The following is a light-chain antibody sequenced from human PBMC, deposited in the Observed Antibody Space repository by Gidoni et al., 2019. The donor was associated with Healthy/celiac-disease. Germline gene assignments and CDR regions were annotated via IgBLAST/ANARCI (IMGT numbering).Light chain of an antibody. J-gene: IGKJ1*01. Sequence: DIVMTQSPDSLAVSLGERATINCKSSQSVLYSPNNKHYLAWYQQKPGQPPKLLIYWASTRESGVPDRFSGSGSGTDFTLTISSLQAEDVGVYYCQQYYSTTWTFGQGTKVEIK. CDR1: QSVLYSPNNKHY. V-gene: IGKV4-1*01. CDR3: QQYYSTTWT. CDR2: WAS.